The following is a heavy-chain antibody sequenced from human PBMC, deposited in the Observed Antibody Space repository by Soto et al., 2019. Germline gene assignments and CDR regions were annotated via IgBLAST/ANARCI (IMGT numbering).Heavy chain of an antibody. D-gene: IGHD2-15*01. CDR1: GGSFSGYY. Sequence: QVQLQQWGAGLLKPSETLSLTCAVYGGSFSGYYWSWIHQPPGKGLEWIGEINHSGSTNYNPSLKSRVTISVDTSKNQFSLKLSSVTAADTAVYYCARGGIVVVAATRSRFDPWGQGTLVTVSS. V-gene: IGHV4-34*01. CDR2: INHSGST. J-gene: IGHJ5*02. CDR3: ARGGIVVVAATRSRFDP.